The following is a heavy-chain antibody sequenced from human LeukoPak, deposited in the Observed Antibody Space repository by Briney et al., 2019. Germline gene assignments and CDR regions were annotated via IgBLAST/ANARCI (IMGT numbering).Heavy chain of an antibody. D-gene: IGHD1-14*01. Sequence: SETLSLTYAVSGYSITSGYYWGWIRQPPGKGLEWIGSIYHSGNTYYNPSLKSRVTISVDTSKNQFSLKLNSVTAADTAVYYCARHARTPEDFDYWGQGTLVTVSS. CDR2: IYHSGNT. J-gene: IGHJ4*02. CDR1: GYSITSGYY. V-gene: IGHV4-38-2*01. CDR3: ARHARTPEDFDY.